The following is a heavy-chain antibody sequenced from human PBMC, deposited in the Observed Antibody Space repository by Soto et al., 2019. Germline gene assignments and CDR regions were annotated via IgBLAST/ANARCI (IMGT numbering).Heavy chain of an antibody. CDR2: IIPMFGTG. D-gene: IGHD6-19*01. V-gene: IGHV1-69*01. CDR1: GDTSDSFS. CDR3: ARENRDYNSGWYSSSDWFDP. Sequence: QVQLVQSGAEVKKPGSSVRVSCKASGDTSDSFSISWVRQAPGQGLEWMGGIIPMFGTGNYAQKFQGRLTITADESTGTSYMDLKSLRSEDTAVYFCARENRDYNSGWYSSSDWFDPWGQGTLVTVSS. J-gene: IGHJ5*02.